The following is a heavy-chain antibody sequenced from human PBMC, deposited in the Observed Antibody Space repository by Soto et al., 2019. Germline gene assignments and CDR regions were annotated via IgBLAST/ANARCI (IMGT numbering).Heavy chain of an antibody. Sequence: ASVKVSCKASGYTFTGYYMHWVRQAPGQGLEWMGWINPNSGGTNYAQKFQGWVTMTRDTSISTAYMELSRLRSDDTAVYYCARDRGDGYKDDAFDIWGQGTMVTVSS. J-gene: IGHJ3*02. CDR2: INPNSGGT. V-gene: IGHV1-2*04. CDR3: ARDRGDGYKDDAFDI. CDR1: GYTFTGYY. D-gene: IGHD3-10*01.